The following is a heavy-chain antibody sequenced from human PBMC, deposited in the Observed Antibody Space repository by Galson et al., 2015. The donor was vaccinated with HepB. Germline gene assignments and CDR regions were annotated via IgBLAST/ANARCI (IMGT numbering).Heavy chain of an antibody. D-gene: IGHD3-22*01. J-gene: IGHJ6*03. V-gene: IGHV1-69*01. Sequence: SCKASGGTFSNYAISWVRQAPGQGLEWMGGIIPMFGTAHLPQKFQGRVTITADESTSTAYMELSSLRSEDTAVYYCARTTYYYDRSGYSTDYYYYYMDVWGKGTTVTVSS. CDR3: ARTTYYYDRSGYSTDYYYYYMDV. CDR1: GGTFSNYA. CDR2: IIPMFGTA.